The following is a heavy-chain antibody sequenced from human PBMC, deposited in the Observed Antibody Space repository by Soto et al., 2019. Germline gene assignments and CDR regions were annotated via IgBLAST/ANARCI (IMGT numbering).Heavy chain of an antibody. Sequence: QVQLQESGPGLVKPSETLSLTCTVSGGSISSYYWSWIRQPPGKGLEWIGYIYYSGSTNYNPSLKSRVTISVDTSKNQFSLKLSSVTAADTAVYYCARQPTTYMTTGAGHYFDYWGQGTLVTVSS. D-gene: IGHD4-17*01. CDR2: IYYSGST. V-gene: IGHV4-59*08. CDR1: GGSISSYY. J-gene: IGHJ4*02. CDR3: ARQPTTYMTTGAGHYFDY.